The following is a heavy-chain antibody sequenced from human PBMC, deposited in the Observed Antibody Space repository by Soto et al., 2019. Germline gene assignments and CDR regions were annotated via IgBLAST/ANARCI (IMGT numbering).Heavy chain of an antibody. CDR2: INHSGST. CDR3: ARQVWFGELFFDY. V-gene: IGHV4-34*01. D-gene: IGHD3-10*01. J-gene: IGHJ4*02. Sequence: SETLSLTCSVYTGSFSYFDWSWIRQPPGKGLEWIGEINHSGSTNYNPSLKSRVTLSLDTSKNQFSLKLSSVTAADTAVYYCARQVWFGELFFDYWGQGTLVTVSS. CDR1: TGSFSYFD.